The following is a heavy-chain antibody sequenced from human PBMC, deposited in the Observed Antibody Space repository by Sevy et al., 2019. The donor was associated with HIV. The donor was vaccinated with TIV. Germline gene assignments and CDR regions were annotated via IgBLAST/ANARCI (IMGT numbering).Heavy chain of an antibody. D-gene: IGHD5-18*01. CDR2: IKSKTDGGTT. CDR1: GFTFSNAW. J-gene: IGHJ4*02. V-gene: IGHV3-15*07. Sequence: VGSLRLSCAASGFTFSNAWMNWVRQAPGKGLEWVGRIKSKTDGGTTDYAAPVKGRFTISRDDSKNTLYLQMNSLKTVDTAVYYCTTDGGGYNYGYSFDYWGQGTLVTVSS. CDR3: TTDGGGYNYGYSFDY.